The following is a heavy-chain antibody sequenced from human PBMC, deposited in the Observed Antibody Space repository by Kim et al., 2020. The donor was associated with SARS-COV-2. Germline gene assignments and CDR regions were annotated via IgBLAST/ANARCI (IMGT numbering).Heavy chain of an antibody. V-gene: IGHV3-15*01. CDR3: TTAWFGELGSFDY. Sequence: YAAPVKGRFTISRDDSKNTLYLQMNSLKTEDTAVYYCTTAWFGELGSFDYWGQGTLSPSPQ. D-gene: IGHD3-10*01. J-gene: IGHJ4*02.